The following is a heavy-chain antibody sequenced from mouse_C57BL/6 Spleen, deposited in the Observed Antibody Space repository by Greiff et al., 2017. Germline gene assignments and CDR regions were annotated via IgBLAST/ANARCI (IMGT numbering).Heavy chain of an antibody. J-gene: IGHJ4*01. D-gene: IGHD2-3*01. Sequence: QVQLKESGPGLVAPSQSLSITCTVSGFSLTSYGVHWVRQPPGKGLEWLVVIWSDGSTTYNSALKSRLSISKDNSKSQVFLKMNSLQTDDTAMYYCAREGFYDGTTEAMDYWGQGTSVTVSS. V-gene: IGHV2-6*03. CDR2: IWSDGST. CDR1: GFSLTSYG. CDR3: AREGFYDGTTEAMDY.